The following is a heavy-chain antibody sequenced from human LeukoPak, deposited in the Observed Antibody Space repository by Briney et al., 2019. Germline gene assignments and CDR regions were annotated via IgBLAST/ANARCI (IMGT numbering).Heavy chain of an antibody. CDR3: AKALAAAGTGYYYYYYGMDV. CDR2: ISGSGGST. D-gene: IGHD6-13*01. CDR1: GFTFSSYA. Sequence: GGPLRLSCAASGFTFSSYAMSWVRQAPGKGLEWVSAISGSGGSTYYADSVKGRFTISRDNSKNTLYLQMNSLRAEDTAVYYCAKALAAAGTGYYYYYYGMDVWGQGTTVTVSS. J-gene: IGHJ6*02. V-gene: IGHV3-23*01.